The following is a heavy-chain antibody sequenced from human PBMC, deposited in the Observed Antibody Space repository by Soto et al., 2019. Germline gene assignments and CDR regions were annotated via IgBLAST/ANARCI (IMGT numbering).Heavy chain of an antibody. D-gene: IGHD3-16*02. J-gene: IGHJ4*02. CDR2: IYWDDDK. V-gene: IGHV2-5*02. CDR3: AHTTRIYYDYIWGSYRYTSFDY. Sequence: SGPTLVNPTQTLTLTCTFSGFSLSTSGVGVGWIRQPPGKALEWLALIYWDDDKRYSPSLKSRLTITKDTSKNQVVLTMTNMDPVDTATYYCAHTTRIYYDYIWGSYRYTSFDYWGQGTLVTVSS. CDR1: GFSLSTSGVG.